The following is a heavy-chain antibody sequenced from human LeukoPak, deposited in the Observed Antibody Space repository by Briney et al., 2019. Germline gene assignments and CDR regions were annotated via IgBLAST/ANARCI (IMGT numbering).Heavy chain of an antibody. CDR3: ARLTVTTSSTQFVDASDI. J-gene: IGHJ3*02. D-gene: IGHD4-17*01. V-gene: IGHV5-51*04. CDR1: EYSFTSYW. CDR2: IYTGDSDT. Sequence: KPGESLALSSKGSEYSFTSYWIAWVRQMRGKGLEWMGIIYTGDSDTRYSPSFQGQVTISADEHSPTAYLQWSSLKSSDSAMYYCARLTVTTSSTQFVDASDIWGQGTMVTVSS.